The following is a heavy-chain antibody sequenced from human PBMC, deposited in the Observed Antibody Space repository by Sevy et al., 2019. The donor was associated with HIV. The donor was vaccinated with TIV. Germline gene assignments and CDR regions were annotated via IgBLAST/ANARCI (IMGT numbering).Heavy chain of an antibody. CDR1: GFTFRNFW. V-gene: IGHV3-7*01. Sequence: GGSLRLSCAVSGFTFRNFWMSWVRQAPGKGLEWVANIRQDGSEKYYVDSVRGRFTISRDNAKNSLFLQLNSLRADDTAIYYCAKSYLVSGTSYGMDLWGRGTTVTVSS. CDR2: IRQDGSEK. J-gene: IGHJ6*02. D-gene: IGHD3-10*01. CDR3: AKSYLVSGTSYGMDL.